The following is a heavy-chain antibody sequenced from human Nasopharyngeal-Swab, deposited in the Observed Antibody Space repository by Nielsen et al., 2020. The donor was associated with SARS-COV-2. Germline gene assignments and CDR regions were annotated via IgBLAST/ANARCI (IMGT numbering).Heavy chain of an antibody. J-gene: IGHJ4*02. CDR2: ISSSSSTI. CDR1: GFTFSSYS. D-gene: IGHD6-19*01. Sequence: ESLKISCAASGFTFSSYSMNWVRQAPGKGLEWVSYISSSSSTIYYADSVKGRFTISRDNAKNSLYLQMNSLRAEDTAVYYCASGGSSGWRTFDYWGQGTLVTVSS. V-gene: IGHV3-48*01. CDR3: ASGGSSGWRTFDY.